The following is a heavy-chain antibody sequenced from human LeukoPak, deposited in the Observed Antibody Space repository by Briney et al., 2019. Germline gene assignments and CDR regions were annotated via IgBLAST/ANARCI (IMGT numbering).Heavy chain of an antibody. CDR1: GYAFTSQG. J-gene: IGHJ5*02. V-gene: IGHV1-18*01. D-gene: IGHD5-18*01. CDR3: AKDFEDTALFKS. Sequence: ASVKVSCKASGYAFTSQGINWVRQAPGQGLEWMGWIGVHNGDTNYAQKFQGRVTMTADTSTTTAYLELGGLTSDDTAVYYCAKDFEDTALFKSWGQGTLVTVSS. CDR2: IGVHNGDT.